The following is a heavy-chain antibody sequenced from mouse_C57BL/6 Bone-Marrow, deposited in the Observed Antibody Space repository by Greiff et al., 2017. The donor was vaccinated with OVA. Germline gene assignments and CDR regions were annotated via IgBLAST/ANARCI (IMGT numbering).Heavy chain of an antibody. J-gene: IGHJ2*01. D-gene: IGHD1-1*01. CDR1: GYTFTSYW. CDR3: AREGDHYYGSSYAY. V-gene: IGHV1-69*01. CDR2: IDPSDSYT. Sequence: QVQLQQPGAELVMPGASVKLSCKASGYTFTSYWMHWVKQRPGQGLEWIGEIDPSDSYTNYNQKFKGKSTLTVDKSSSTAYMQLSSLTSEESAVYYCAREGDHYYGSSYAYWGQGTTLTVSS.